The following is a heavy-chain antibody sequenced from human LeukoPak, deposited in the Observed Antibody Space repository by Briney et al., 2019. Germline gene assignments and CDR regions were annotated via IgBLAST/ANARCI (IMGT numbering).Heavy chain of an antibody. CDR3: ARGYRYYDFWSGTPIDP. D-gene: IGHD3-3*01. Sequence: GGSLRLSCAASGFTFSNYGMHWVRQAPGKGLEWVSVISKDGGEKYYADSVKGRFTISRDNSKNTLYLQMNSLRAEDTAVYYCARGYRYYDFWSGTPIDPWGQGTLVTVSS. CDR1: GFTFSNYG. CDR2: ISKDGGEK. J-gene: IGHJ5*02. V-gene: IGHV3-30*03.